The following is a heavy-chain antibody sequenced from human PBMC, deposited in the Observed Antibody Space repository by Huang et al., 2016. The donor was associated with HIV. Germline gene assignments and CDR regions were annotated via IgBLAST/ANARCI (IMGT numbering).Heavy chain of an antibody. D-gene: IGHD6-19*01. CDR2: IYYSGNT. Sequence: QLQLHESGPGLVKPSETLSLTCTVSGGSIRSSSYYWGWIRQPPGKGLELIGCIYYSGNTYYHPSLRSRITISVDTSKNQFFLKLSSVTAADTAVYYCARLNRVAVGSHLDWGQGTLVTVSS. CDR1: GGSIRSSSYY. V-gene: IGHV4-39*01. CDR3: ARLNRVAVGSHLD. J-gene: IGHJ4*02.